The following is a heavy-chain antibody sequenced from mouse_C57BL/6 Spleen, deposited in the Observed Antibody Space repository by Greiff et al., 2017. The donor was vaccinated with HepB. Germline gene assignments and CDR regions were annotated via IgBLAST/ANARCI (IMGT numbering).Heavy chain of an antibody. Sequence: EVHLVESGGGLVQPKGSLKLSCAASGFSFNTYAMNWVRQAPGKGLEWVARIRSKSNNYATSYAVSVKDRFTISRDASESMLYLQRNNLKTEDTAMYYGVRSPRYYYGSSYCDVWGTGTTVTVSS. D-gene: IGHD1-1*01. J-gene: IGHJ1*03. V-gene: IGHV10-1*01. CDR2: IRSKSNNYAT. CDR1: GFSFNTYA. CDR3: VRSPRYYYGSSYCDV.